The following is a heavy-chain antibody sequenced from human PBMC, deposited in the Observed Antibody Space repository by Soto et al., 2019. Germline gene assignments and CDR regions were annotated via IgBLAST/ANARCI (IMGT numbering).Heavy chain of an antibody. V-gene: IGHV4-4*02. CDR3: ARAGTPLHWFDP. CDR1: SGSISSSNW. Sequence: PSETLSLTCAVSSGSISSSNWWSWVRQPPGKGLEWIGEIYHSGSTNYNPSLKSRVTISVDKSKNQFSLKLSSVTAADTAVYYCARAGTPLHWFDPWGQGTLVTVSS. CDR2: IYHSGST. D-gene: IGHD1-7*01. J-gene: IGHJ5*02.